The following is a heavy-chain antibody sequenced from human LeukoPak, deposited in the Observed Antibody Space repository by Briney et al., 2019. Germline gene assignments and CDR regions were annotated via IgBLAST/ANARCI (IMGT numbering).Heavy chain of an antibody. CDR2: INHSGST. V-gene: IGHV4-34*01. CDR3: ASARSSRYFDY. CDR1: GGSFSGYY. D-gene: IGHD2-2*01. J-gene: IGHJ4*02. Sequence: SETLSLTCAVYGGSFSGYYWSWIRQPPGKGLEWIGEINHSGSTNYNPSLKSRVTISVDTSKNQFSLKLSSATAADTAVYYCASARSSRYFDYWGQGTLVTVSS.